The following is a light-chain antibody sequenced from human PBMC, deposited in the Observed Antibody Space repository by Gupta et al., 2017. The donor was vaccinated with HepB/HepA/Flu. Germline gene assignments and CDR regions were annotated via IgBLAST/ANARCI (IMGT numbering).Light chain of an antibody. J-gene: IGLJ2*01. CDR2: QDS. V-gene: IGLV3-1*01. CDR3: QAWDSSTVV. CDR1: KLGDKY. Sequence: SYELTQPPSVSGSPGQTASITCSGDKLGDKYACWYQQKPGQSPVLVIYQDSKRPSGIPERFSGSNSGNTATLTISGTQAMDGADYYCQAWDSSTVVFGGGTKLTVL.